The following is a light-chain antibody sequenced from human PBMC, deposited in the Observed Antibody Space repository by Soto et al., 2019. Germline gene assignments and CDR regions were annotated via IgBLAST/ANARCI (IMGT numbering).Light chain of an antibody. CDR3: AAWDDSLSGYV. J-gene: IGLJ1*01. Sequence: QPVLTQPPSASGTPGQRVTLSCSGSSPNIGSNYVYWYQQLPGTAPKLLIYRNNQRPSGVPDRFSGSKSGTSASLAISGLRSEDEADYYCAAWDDSLSGYVFGTGTKVTVL. V-gene: IGLV1-47*01. CDR1: SPNIGSNY. CDR2: RNN.